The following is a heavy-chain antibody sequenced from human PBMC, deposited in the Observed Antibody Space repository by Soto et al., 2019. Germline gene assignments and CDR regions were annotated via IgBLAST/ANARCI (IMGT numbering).Heavy chain of an antibody. Sequence: QVQLVQSGAEVKKLGSSVKVSCKASGGTFSSYSSNWVRQAPGQGLEGMGEIIPIFGTANYAQKVQGRVTITADESTSTAYMELSSLRSEDTAVYYCARDGGRHSGGIDYWGQGTLVTVSS. CDR2: IIPIFGTA. J-gene: IGHJ4*02. CDR3: ARDGGRHSGGIDY. CDR1: GGTFSSYS. V-gene: IGHV1-69*01. D-gene: IGHD1-26*01.